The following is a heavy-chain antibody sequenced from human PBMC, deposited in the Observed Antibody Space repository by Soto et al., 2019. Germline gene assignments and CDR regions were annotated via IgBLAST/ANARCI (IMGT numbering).Heavy chain of an antibody. V-gene: IGHV3-23*01. J-gene: IGHJ4*02. CDR1: GFTFSNFA. CDR2: VSGGGGTT. Sequence: EVQLLESGGGLVLPGGSLRLSCASSGFTFSNFAMSWVRQAPGKGLEWVSAVSGGGGTTYYADSVKGRFTISRDNSKNTLYLQMNSLRAEYTAVYYCANPAYWGQGTLVTVSS. D-gene: IGHD2-2*01. CDR3: ANPAY.